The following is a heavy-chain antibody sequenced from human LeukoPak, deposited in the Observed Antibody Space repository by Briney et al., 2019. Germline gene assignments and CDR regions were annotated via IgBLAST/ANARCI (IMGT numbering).Heavy chain of an antibody. CDR2: IYHSGTT. CDR1: GVAISRGGYA. J-gene: IGHJ5*02. Sequence: SETLSLTCAVSGVAISRGGYAWNWIRQPPGKGLEWIAYIYHSGTTYYNPSLKSRATISVDTSKNQFSLKLSSVTAADTAVYYCARGPPDYDFWSGCFDPWGQGTLVTVSS. V-gene: IGHV4-30-4*07. D-gene: IGHD3-3*01. CDR3: ARGPPDYDFWSGCFDP.